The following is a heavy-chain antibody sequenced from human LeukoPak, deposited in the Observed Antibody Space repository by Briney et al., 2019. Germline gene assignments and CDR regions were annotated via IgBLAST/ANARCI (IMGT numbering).Heavy chain of an antibody. V-gene: IGHV3-23*01. Sequence: GGSLRLSCAASGFAFSNYAMSWVRQAPGKGLEWVSAISGSGGSTYYADSVKGRFTISRDNSKNTLYLQMNSLRAEDTAVYYCAKEKRITIFGVVITPDAWGQGTLVTVSS. D-gene: IGHD3-3*01. J-gene: IGHJ5*02. CDR3: AKEKRITIFGVVITPDA. CDR1: GFAFSNYA. CDR2: ISGSGGST.